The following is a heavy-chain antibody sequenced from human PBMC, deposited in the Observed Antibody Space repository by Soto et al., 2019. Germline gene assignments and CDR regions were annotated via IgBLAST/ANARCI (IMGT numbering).Heavy chain of an antibody. CDR2: VTGDGHTT. CDR1: GFTFENSW. J-gene: IGHJ4*02. V-gene: IGHV3-74*01. Sequence: GGSLRLSCAASGFTFENSWMHWLRQAPGKGPEWVSRVTGDGHTTQYVDSVKGRFTVSRDNAKNTLYLQMNCLRAEDTAVYYCATAEVDYWGPGTLVTVSS. CDR3: ATAEVDY.